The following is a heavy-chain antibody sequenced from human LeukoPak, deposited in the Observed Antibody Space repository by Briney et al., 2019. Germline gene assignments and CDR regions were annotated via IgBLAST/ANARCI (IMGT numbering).Heavy chain of an antibody. Sequence: PSQTLSLTCTVSGGSIGSGSYYWSWIRQPAGKGLEWIGRIYTSGSTNYNRSLKSRVTISVDTSKNQFSLKLSSVTAADTAVYYCARHLGSYYDSSGYYWTDYWGQGTLVTVSS. J-gene: IGHJ4*02. CDR3: ARHLGSYYDSSGYYWTDY. CDR1: GGSIGSGSYY. D-gene: IGHD3-22*01. V-gene: IGHV4-61*02. CDR2: IYTSGST.